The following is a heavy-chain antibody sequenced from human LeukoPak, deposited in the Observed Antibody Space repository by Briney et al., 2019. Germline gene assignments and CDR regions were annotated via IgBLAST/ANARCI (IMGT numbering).Heavy chain of an antibody. CDR2: ISSSGGST. CDR1: GLTFSSYA. J-gene: IGHJ3*02. D-gene: IGHD4-11*01. Sequence: GGSLRLSCAASGLTFSSYAMNWVRQAPGMGLEWVSGISSSGGSTYYADSVKGRFTISRDNSKNTLYLQMNSLRAEDTAVYYCARERGHYNAFEIWGERTMVTVSS. V-gene: IGHV3-23*01. CDR3: ARERGHYNAFEI.